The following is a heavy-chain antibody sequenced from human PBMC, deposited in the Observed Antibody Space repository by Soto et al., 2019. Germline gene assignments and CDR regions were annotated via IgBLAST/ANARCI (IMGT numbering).Heavy chain of an antibody. V-gene: IGHV3-48*02. CDR3: ARGRGSACYAFDY. J-gene: IGHJ4*02. D-gene: IGHD3-16*01. CDR2: SSSSSGII. CDR1: GFTFSSYS. Sequence: EVQLVESGGGLVQPGGSLRLSCVASGFTFSSYSMNWVRQAPGKGLEWVSYSSSSSGIIYADSVKGRFTISRDNGKNSQYVQMNGRRDEDMEVYYGARGRGSACYAFDYWCQGTVVTVSS.